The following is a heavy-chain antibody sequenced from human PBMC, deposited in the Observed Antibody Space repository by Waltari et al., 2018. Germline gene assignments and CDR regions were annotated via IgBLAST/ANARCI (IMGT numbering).Heavy chain of an antibody. Sequence: QVQLVESGGGVVQPGRSLRLSCTASEVTFSTSARHWVRQAPGKGLGWVAVISASGDAEFYADSVKGRFSISRDNSKNTLYLQMNGLRGDDTAVYFCAGAPSWVRFLENWGQGTLVTVSS. D-gene: IGHD3-3*01. CDR1: EVTFSTSA. J-gene: IGHJ4*02. V-gene: IGHV3-30*01. CDR3: AGAPSWVRFLEN. CDR2: ISASGDAE.